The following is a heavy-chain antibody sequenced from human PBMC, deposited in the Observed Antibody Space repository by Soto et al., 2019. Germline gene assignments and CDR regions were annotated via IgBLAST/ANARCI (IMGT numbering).Heavy chain of an antibody. V-gene: IGHV1-69*13. J-gene: IGHJ6*02. CDR3: ARLVVVPESGYYYYYGMDV. CDR2: IIPIFGTA. CDR1: GGTFSSYA. Sequence: AASVKVSCKASGGTFSSYAISWVRQAPGQGLEWMGGIIPIFGTANYAQKFQGRVTITADESTSTAYMELSSLRSEDTAVYYCARLVVVPESGYYYYYGMDVWGQGTTVTVSS. D-gene: IGHD2-2*01.